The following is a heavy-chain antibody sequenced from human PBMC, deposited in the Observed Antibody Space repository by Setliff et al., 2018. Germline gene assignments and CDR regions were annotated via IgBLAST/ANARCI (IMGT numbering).Heavy chain of an antibody. CDR2: INHSGST. J-gene: IGHJ6*03. V-gene: IGHV4-34*01. CDR3: ARVSGFLYVDV. Sequence: SETLSLTCAVYGGSFSGYYWSWIRQPPGKGLEWIGEINHSGSTNYNPSLKSRVTISVDTSKNQFSLKLTSVTAADTAVYYCARVSGFLYVDVWGKGTTVTV. CDR1: GGSFSGYY. D-gene: IGHD3-3*01.